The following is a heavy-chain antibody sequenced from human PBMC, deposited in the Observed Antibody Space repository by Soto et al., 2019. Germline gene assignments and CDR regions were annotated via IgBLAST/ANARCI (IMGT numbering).Heavy chain of an antibody. CDR2: ISYDGSNK. CDR1: GFTFSSYA. J-gene: IGHJ6*02. V-gene: IGHV3-30-3*01. CDR3: EREGDYSYYYYGMDV. D-gene: IGHD3-16*01. Sequence: HPGGSLRLSCAASGFTFSSYAMHWVRQAPGKGLEWVAVISYDGSNKYYADSVKGRFTISRDNSKNTLYLQMNSLRAEDTAVYYCEREGDYSYYYYGMDVWGQGTTVTVSS.